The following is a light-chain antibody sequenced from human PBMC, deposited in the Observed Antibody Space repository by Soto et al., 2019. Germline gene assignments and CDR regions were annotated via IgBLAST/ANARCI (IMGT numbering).Light chain of an antibody. CDR3: QHYKSYSQA. V-gene: IGKV1-5*01. CDR1: QSISSW. J-gene: IGKJ1*01. CDR2: DAS. Sequence: DIQMTQSPSTLSASVGDRVTITCRASQSISSWLAWYQQKPGRAPKLLIYDASSLQSGVPSRFSGSGSGTEFTLTISSLQPADFATYYCQHYKSYSQAFGQGTKVEIK.